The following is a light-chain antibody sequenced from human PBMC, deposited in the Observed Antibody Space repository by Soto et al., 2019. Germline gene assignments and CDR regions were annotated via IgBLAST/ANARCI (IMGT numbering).Light chain of an antibody. V-gene: IGLV1-44*01. CDR2: SNV. CDR1: TFNIRRHT. J-gene: IGLJ2*01. CDR3: AAWDDNLNGVV. Sequence: QSVLTQPPSASGAPGQRVMMSCSGSTFNIRRHTVNWYQQLPGAAPKLLIYSNVQRPSGVPDRFSGSKSGTSASLAISGLQSEDEGDYYCAAWDDNLNGVVFGGGTQLTVL.